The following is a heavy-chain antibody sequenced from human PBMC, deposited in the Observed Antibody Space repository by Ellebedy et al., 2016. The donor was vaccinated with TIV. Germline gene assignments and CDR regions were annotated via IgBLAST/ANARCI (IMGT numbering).Heavy chain of an antibody. CDR2: LNYGGAS. Sequence: MPGGSLRLSCVVSGDSVSSTNYFWGWIRQPPGKGLEWIGSLNYGGASYFDPSLKSRVTMSLDTSKNQFSLKVNSVTAADTAIYYCASNRGFYSGWSFDYWGQGTLTTVSS. CDR3: ASNRGFYSGWSFDY. J-gene: IGHJ4*02. V-gene: IGHV4-39*07. CDR1: GDSVSSTNYF. D-gene: IGHD5-12*01.